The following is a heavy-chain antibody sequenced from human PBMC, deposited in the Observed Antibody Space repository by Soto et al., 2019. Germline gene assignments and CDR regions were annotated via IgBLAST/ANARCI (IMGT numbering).Heavy chain of an antibody. V-gene: IGHV4-31*03. J-gene: IGHJ6*02. CDR3: ARVSGSYYYGMDV. Sequence: SETLSLTCTVSGGSISSGGYYWSWIRQHPGKGLEWIGYIYYSGSTNYNPSLKSRVTISVDKSKNQFSLKLSSVTAADTAVYYCARVSGSYYYGMDVWGQGTTVTVSS. CDR1: GGSISSGGYY. D-gene: IGHD1-26*01. CDR2: IYYSGST.